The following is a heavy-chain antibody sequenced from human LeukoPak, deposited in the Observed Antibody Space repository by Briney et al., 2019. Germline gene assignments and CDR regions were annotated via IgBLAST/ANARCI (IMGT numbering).Heavy chain of an antibody. D-gene: IGHD3-22*01. V-gene: IGHV1-69*04. CDR2: IIPILGIA. Sequence: ASVKVSCKASGGTFSSYAISWVRQAPGQGLEWMGRIIPILGIANYAQKFQGRVTITADKSTSTAYMELSSLRSEDTAVYYCASDYHDNSGYYLRGGYWGQGTLVTVSS. CDR1: GGTFSSYA. J-gene: IGHJ4*02. CDR3: ASDYHDNSGYYLRGGY.